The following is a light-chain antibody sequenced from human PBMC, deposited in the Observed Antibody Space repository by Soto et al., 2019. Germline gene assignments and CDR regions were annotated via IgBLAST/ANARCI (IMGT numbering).Light chain of an antibody. J-gene: IGKJ1*01. CDR2: GAS. CDR3: QQYGSWT. Sequence: EIVMTQSPATLSVSPGERATLSFRASQSVSSSYLAWYQQKPGQAPSLLIYGASSRATGIPDRFSGSGSGTDFTLTISRLEPEDFAVYYCQQYGSWTFGQGTKVDI. CDR1: QSVSSSY. V-gene: IGKV3-20*01.